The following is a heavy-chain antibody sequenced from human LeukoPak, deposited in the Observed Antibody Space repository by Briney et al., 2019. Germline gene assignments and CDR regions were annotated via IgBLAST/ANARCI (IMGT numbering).Heavy chain of an antibody. CDR3: ARGIMITFGGSLDY. J-gene: IGHJ4*02. V-gene: IGHV3-74*01. CDR2: INSDGSST. CDR1: GFTFSSYW. Sequence: PGGSLRLSCAASGFTFSSYWMHWVRQAPGKGLVWVSRINSDGSSTSYGDSVKGRFTISRDNAKNTLYLQMNSLRAEDTAVYYCARGIMITFGGSLDYWGQGTLVTVSS. D-gene: IGHD3-16*01.